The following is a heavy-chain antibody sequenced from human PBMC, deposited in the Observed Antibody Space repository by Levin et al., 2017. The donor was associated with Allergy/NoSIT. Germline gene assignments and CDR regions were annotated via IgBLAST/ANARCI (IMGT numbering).Heavy chain of an antibody. CDR3: ARDSGMDG. J-gene: IGHJ6*02. CDR1: GFTFSRYW. CDR2: IKQDGSEK. V-gene: IGHV3-7*04. Sequence: GESLKISCAASGFTFSRYWMSWVRQAPGKGPEWVANIKQDGSEKYYVDSVKGRFTISRDNAKNSLYLQMNSLRAEDTAVYYCARDSGMDGWGQGTTVTVSS.